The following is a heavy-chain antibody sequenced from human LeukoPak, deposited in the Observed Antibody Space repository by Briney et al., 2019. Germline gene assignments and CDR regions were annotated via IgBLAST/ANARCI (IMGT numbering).Heavy chain of an antibody. Sequence: GASVKVSCKASGYTFIRYGISWVRQAPGQGLEWMGWISPYNDNKKFLQKLQARVTMTTDTSTSTAYMELRSLTSDDTAIYYCAREESIGSYQFLHDSWGQGTLVTVSS. CDR1: GYTFIRYG. V-gene: IGHV1-18*01. J-gene: IGHJ4*02. D-gene: IGHD3-10*01. CDR2: ISPYNDNK. CDR3: AREESIGSYQFLHDS.